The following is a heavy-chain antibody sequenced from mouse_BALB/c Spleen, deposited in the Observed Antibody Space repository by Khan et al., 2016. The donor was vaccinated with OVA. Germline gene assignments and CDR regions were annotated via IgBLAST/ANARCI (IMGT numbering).Heavy chain of an antibody. Sequence: QVQLKQSGAELVRPGVSVKISCKASGYTFTDYAMHWVKQRHAKSLEWIGVISTNYGDADYNQKFQGKASMTVDRSSSNVYMELARVTSEDSAIXYCVRGGKFAYWGQGTLVTVSA. D-gene: IGHD1-1*02. CDR3: VRGGKFAY. CDR2: ISTNYGDA. V-gene: IGHV1S137*01. CDR1: GYTFTDYA. J-gene: IGHJ3*01.